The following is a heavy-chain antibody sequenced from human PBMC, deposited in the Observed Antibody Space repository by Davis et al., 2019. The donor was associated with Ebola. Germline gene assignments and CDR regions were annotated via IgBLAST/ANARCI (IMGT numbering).Heavy chain of an antibody. D-gene: IGHD5-18*01. V-gene: IGHV3-7*01. CDR3: AREFADTAMGYYYYMDV. CDR1: GFTFSRYW. Sequence: GESLKISCVASGFTFSRYWMSWVRQAPGKGLEWVANIKQDGSEKYYVDSVKGRFTISRGNAKNSLYLQMNSLRAEDTAVYYCAREFADTAMGYYYYMDVWGKGTTVTVSS. J-gene: IGHJ6*03. CDR2: IKQDGSEK.